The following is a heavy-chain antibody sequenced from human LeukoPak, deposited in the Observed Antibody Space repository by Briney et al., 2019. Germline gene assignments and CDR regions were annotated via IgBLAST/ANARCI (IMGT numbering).Heavy chain of an antibody. Sequence: PGGSLRLSCEASGFTFGSFAMSWVRQAPGKGLEWVSGISGSGYYTYYADSVKGRFTISRDNSKNTLYIEMNSLRAEDTAVYYGAKDGSWGDYYFYFYMDVWGKGTTVTVSS. D-gene: IGHD3-16*01. CDR1: GFTFGSFA. V-gene: IGHV3-23*01. CDR2: ISGSGYYT. CDR3: AKDGSWGDYYFYFYMDV. J-gene: IGHJ6*03.